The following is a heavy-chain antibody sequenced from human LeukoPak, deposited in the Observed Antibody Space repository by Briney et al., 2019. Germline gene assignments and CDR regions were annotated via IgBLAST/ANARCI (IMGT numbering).Heavy chain of an antibody. J-gene: IGHJ4*02. CDR2: VVGSGDSV. CDR3: AKPYKSGWYQCFDY. CDR1: GFTFSSYV. V-gene: IGHV3-23*01. D-gene: IGHD6-19*01. Sequence: SGGSLRLSCAASGFTFSSYVMSWVRQAPGKGLEWVSAVVGSGDSVYYADSVKGRFTISRDNSQSTLYLQMNSLRAEDTAVYYCAKPYKSGWYQCFDYWGQGTRVTVSS.